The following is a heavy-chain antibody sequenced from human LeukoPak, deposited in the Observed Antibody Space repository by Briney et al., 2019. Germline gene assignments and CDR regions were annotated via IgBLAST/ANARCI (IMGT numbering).Heavy chain of an antibody. J-gene: IGHJ4*02. D-gene: IGHD3-3*01. Sequence: SVKVSCKASGGTFSSYAISWVRQAPGQGLEWVGGIIPIFGTANYAQKSQGRVTITADESTSTAYMELSSLRSEDTAVYYCARRLYDFWSGYYLPHFDYWGQGTLATVSS. V-gene: IGHV1-69*01. CDR1: GGTFSSYA. CDR2: IIPIFGTA. CDR3: ARRLYDFWSGYYLPHFDY.